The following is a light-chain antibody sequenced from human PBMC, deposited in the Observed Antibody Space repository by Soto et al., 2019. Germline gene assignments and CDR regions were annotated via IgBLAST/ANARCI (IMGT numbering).Light chain of an antibody. V-gene: IGKV1-8*01. J-gene: IGKJ4*01. CDR1: QGISSY. CDR2: AAS. CDR3: QQYHTWPIT. Sequence: AIRMTQSPYSLSASTGDRVTITCLASQGISSYLAWYQQKPGKAPKLLIYAASTLQSGVPSRFSGSGSGTDFTLTISCLQSEDCAIYYCQQYHTWPITFGGGTKVDI.